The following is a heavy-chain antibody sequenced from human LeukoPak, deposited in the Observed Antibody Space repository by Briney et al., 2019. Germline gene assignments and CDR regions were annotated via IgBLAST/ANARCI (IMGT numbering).Heavy chain of an antibody. D-gene: IGHD4-17*01. CDR2: ISSSGSTM. V-gene: IGHV3-48*03. CDR1: GITFSSYE. J-gene: IGHJ4*02. Sequence: GGSLRLSCAASGITFSSYEVNWVRQAPGKGLEWVSYISSSGSTMYYADSVKGRFTVSRDNAKNSLFLQMTSLRAEDTAVYYCARVRVTVTTLDYWGQGALVTVSS. CDR3: ARVRVTVTTLDY.